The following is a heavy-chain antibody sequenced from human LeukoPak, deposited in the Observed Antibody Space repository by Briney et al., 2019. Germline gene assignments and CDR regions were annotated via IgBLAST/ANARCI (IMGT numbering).Heavy chain of an antibody. Sequence: ASVKVSCKASGYTFTSYYMHWVRQAPGQGLEWMGMINPSGGSTSYAQKFQGRVTMTRDTSTSTVYMELSSLRSEDTAVYYCARVLAIYGSGSSFAFDIWGQGTMVTVSS. D-gene: IGHD3-10*01. CDR3: ARVLAIYGSGSSFAFDI. CDR2: INPSGGST. V-gene: IGHV1-46*01. CDR1: GYTFTSYY. J-gene: IGHJ3*02.